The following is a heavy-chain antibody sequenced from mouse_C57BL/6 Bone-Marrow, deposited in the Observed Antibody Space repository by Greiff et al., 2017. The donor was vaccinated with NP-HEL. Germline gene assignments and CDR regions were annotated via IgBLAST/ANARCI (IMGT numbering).Heavy chain of an antibody. CDR3: ARIGGDYGGYFDV. V-gene: IGHV8-8*01. D-gene: IGHD1-1*02. Sequence: QVTLKESGPGILQPSQTLSLTCSFSGFSLSTFGMGVGWIRQPSGKGLEWLAHIWWDDDKYYNPALKSRLTISKDTSKNQVCLKSANVDTADTATYYCARIGGDYGGYFDVWGTGTTVTVSS. CDR1: GFSLSTFGMG. CDR2: IWWDDDK. J-gene: IGHJ1*03.